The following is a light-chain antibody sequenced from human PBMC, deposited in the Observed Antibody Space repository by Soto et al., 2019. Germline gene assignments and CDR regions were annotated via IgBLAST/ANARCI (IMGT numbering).Light chain of an antibody. J-gene: IGKJ1*01. V-gene: IGKV1-39*01. CDR3: QQSYSTPPET. CDR1: QSISSY. Sequence: DIQMTQSPSSLSASVGDRVTITCRASQSISSYLNRYQQKPGKAPKLLIYAASSLQSGVPSRFSGSGSGTDFTLTISSLQPEDFATYYCQQSYSTPPETFGQGTKVEIK. CDR2: AAS.